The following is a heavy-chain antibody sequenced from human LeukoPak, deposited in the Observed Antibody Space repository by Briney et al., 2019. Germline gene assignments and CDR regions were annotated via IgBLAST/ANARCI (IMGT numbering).Heavy chain of an antibody. CDR3: ARDRITGALFDYYYGMDV. V-gene: IGHV4-59*01. J-gene: IGHJ6*02. CDR2: IYYSGST. Sequence: SETLSLTCTVSGGSMSSYYWSWIRQTQGQGLEGIGYIYYSGSTNYNPSLKSRVTISVDTSKNQFSLKLSSVTAADTAVYYCARDRITGALFDYYYGMDVWGQGTTVTVSS. CDR1: GGSMSSYY. D-gene: IGHD1-20*01.